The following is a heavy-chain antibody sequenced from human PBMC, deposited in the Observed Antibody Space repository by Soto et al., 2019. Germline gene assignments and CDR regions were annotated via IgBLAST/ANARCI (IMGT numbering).Heavy chain of an antibody. J-gene: IGHJ4*02. Sequence: QVQLVQSGAEVKKPGASVKVSCKASGYTFTSYGISWVRQAPGQGLEWMGWISAYNGNTNYAQKLQGRVTMTTDTSTSTAYMELRSLGSDDPAVYYCARDRDDCLWFGDPPLGKIDYWGQGTLVTVSS. CDR1: GYTFTSYG. CDR2: ISAYNGNT. CDR3: ARDRDDCLWFGDPPLGKIDY. V-gene: IGHV1-18*01. D-gene: IGHD3-10*01.